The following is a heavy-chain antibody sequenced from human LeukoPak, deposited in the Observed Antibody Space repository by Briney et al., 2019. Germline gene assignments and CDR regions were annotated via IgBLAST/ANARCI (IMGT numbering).Heavy chain of an antibody. CDR3: ARGFVDTAMAFNY. CDR2: IIPILGIA. V-gene: IGHV1-69*04. CDR1: GGTFSSYA. D-gene: IGHD5-18*01. Sequence: SVKVSCKASGGTFSSYAISWVRQAPGQGLEWMGRIIPILGIANYAQKFQGRVTITADKSTSTAYMELSSLRSEDTAVYYCARGFVDTAMAFNYWGQGTLVTVSS. J-gene: IGHJ4*02.